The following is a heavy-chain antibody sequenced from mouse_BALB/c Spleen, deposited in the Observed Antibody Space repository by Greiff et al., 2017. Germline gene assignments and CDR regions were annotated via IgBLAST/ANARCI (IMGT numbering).Heavy chain of an antibody. CDR1: GFTFSSYT. V-gene: IGHV5-6-4*01. D-gene: IGHD1-1*01. Sequence: EVKLVESGGGLVKPGGSLKLSCAASGFTFSSYTMSWVRQTPEKRLEWVATISSGGSYTYYPDSVKGRFTISRDNAKNTLYLQMSSLKSEDTAMYYCTRDGVTTVVGDWGQGTTLTVSS. CDR2: ISSGGSYT. J-gene: IGHJ2*01. CDR3: TRDGVTTVVGD.